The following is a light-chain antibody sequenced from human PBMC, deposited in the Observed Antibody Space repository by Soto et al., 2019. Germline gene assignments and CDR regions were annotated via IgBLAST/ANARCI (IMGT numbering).Light chain of an antibody. Sequence: QSALTQPASVSGSPGQSITISCTGSSSDVGGYNYVSWYQQHPGKAPKLLIYDVSNRPSGVSNRFSGSKSGNTASLTISGLKAEDEADYYGSSYPISSTPAYVFGTGTKLTAL. CDR1: SSDVGGYNY. CDR3: SSYPISSTPAYV. CDR2: DVS. J-gene: IGLJ1*01. V-gene: IGLV2-14*01.